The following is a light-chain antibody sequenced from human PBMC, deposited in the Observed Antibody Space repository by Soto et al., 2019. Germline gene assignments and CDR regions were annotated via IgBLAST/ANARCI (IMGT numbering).Light chain of an antibody. CDR2: DAS. CDR1: QSVNNF. J-gene: IGKJ4*01. V-gene: IGKV3-11*01. CDR3: QQRSNWPPALS. Sequence: EVVLTQSPATLSLSPGDRATLPCRASQSVNNFLAWYQQKPGQTPRLLIYDASKRATGIPGRFSGSGSGTDFTLTISSLEPEDFAVYYCQQRSNWPPALSFGGGTKVDIK.